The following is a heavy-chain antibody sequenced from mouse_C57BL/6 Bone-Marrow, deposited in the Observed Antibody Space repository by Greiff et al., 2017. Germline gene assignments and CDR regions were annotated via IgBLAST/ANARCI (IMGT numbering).Heavy chain of an antibody. CDR3: AREGFYYGYDVGFAY. V-gene: IGHV1-18*01. CDR2: INPNNGGT. Sequence: VQLQQSGPELVKPGASVKLPCKASGYTFTDYNMDWVKQSHGKSLEWIGDINPNNGGTIYNQKFKGKATLTVDKSSSTAYMELRSLTSEDTAVYYCAREGFYYGYDVGFAYWGQGTLVTVSA. CDR1: GYTFTDYN. D-gene: IGHD2-2*01. J-gene: IGHJ3*01.